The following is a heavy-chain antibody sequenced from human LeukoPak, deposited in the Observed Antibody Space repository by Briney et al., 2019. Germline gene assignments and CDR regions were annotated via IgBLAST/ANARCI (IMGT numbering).Heavy chain of an antibody. CDR3: ARDLLGDSGYPSMSAEYFQH. J-gene: IGHJ1*01. Sequence: PGGSLRLSCAASGFTFSSYSMNWVRQAPGKGLEWVSSISSSSSYIYYADSVKGRFTISRDNAKNSLYLQMNSLRAEDTAVYYCARDLLGDSGYPSMSAEYFQHWGQGTLVTVSS. V-gene: IGHV3-21*01. D-gene: IGHD3-22*01. CDR2: ISSSSSYI. CDR1: GFTFSSYS.